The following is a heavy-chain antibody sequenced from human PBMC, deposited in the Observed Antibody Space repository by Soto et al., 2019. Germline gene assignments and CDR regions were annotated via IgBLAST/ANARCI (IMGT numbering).Heavy chain of an antibody. D-gene: IGHD1-26*01. Sequence: EVQLLESGGGLVQPGGSLRLSCAASGFTFSNYIMNWVRQVPGKGLEWVSAIHAGGSITFYADSVKGRFTISRDDSRNTLYLQMNSLTAEDSAVYYCAKHLGISYSGGLDNWGQGTLITVS. CDR2: IHAGGSIT. CDR3: AKHLGISYSGGLDN. V-gene: IGHV3-23*01. CDR1: GFTFSNYI. J-gene: IGHJ4*02.